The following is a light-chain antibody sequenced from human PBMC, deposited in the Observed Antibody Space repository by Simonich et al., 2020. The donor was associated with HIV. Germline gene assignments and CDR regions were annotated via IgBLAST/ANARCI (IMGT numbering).Light chain of an antibody. CDR1: QSVLYSPNNKDY. J-gene: IGKJ1*01. V-gene: IGKV4-1*01. CDR3: QQYYITPHT. CDR2: WAS. Sequence: DIVMTQSPDSLAVSLGERATINCKSSQSVLYSPNNKDYLAWYKQKPGQPPNLLIYWASTLESGVPDRFSGSGSETDFTLTISSLQAEDVAVYYCQQYYITPHTFGQGTKVEIK.